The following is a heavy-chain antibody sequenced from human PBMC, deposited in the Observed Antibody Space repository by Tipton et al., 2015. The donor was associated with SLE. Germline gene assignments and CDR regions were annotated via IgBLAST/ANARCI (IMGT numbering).Heavy chain of an antibody. Sequence: KPGASVKVSCKASGYTFSSYEINWVRQATGQGLEWMGWMNPDSGNTDYAQKFQGRVTMTRSTSISTAYMELSSLRSEDTAVYYCARRPWGLNKRDHDRFVPRVQGTLVTVSS. J-gene: IGHJ5*02. V-gene: IGHV1-8*01. CDR1: GYTFSSYE. CDR2: MNPDSGNT. D-gene: IGHD1-26*01. CDR3: ARRPWGLNKRDHDRFVP.